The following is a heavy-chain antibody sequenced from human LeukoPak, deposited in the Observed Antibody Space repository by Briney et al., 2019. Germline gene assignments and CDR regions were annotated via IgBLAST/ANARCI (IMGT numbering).Heavy chain of an antibody. CDR2: ISGRDYTT. CDR3: AKRITMVRGVHDAFDI. V-gene: IGHV3-23*01. D-gene: IGHD3-10*01. CDR1: GFTFSNYA. Sequence: GGSLRLSCAASGFTFSNYAMSWVRQAPGKGLEWVSAISGRDYTTYYADSVKGRFTISRDNSKNTLYLQMNSLRAEDTAVYYCAKRITMVRGVHDAFDIWGQGTMVTVSS. J-gene: IGHJ3*02.